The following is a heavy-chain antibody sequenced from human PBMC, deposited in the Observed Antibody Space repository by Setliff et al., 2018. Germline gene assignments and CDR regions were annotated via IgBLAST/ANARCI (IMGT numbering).Heavy chain of an antibody. CDR1: GFTFSSYT. J-gene: IGHJ4*02. CDR3: AKGGSDFWSELDY. CDR2: ITTSGGST. D-gene: IGHD3-3*01. V-gene: IGHV3-23*01. Sequence: GGSLRLSCAASGFTFSSYTIHWVRQAPGKGLEWVSAITTSGGSTYYADSVKGRFTISRDDSKNTLYLQMLSLRAEDTAVYYCAKGGSDFWSELDYWGQGTLVTVSS.